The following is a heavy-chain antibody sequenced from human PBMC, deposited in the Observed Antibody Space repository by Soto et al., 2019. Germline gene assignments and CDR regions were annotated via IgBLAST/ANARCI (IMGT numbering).Heavy chain of an antibody. V-gene: IGHV2-5*01. CDR1: GVSLSTSGVS. CDR2: IYWNDDK. D-gene: IGHD4-4*01. J-gene: IGHJ5*02. CDR3: AHATVTTTSLTNWFDP. Sequence: QITLKESGPALVKPTQTLTLTCTFSGVSLSTSGVSVGWFRQPPGKALEWLALIYWNDDKRYSPSPKSRFSITKDTSKSQVVLTMTTMDPVDTATYYCAHATVTTTSLTNWFDPWGQGTLVTVSS.